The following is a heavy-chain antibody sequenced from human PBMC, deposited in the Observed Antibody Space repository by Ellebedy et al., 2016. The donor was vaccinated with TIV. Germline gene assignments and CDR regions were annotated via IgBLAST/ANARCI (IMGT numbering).Heavy chain of an antibody. CDR1: GYTFTSYG. CDR2: ISVYNGNT. Sequence: AASVNVSCKASGYTFTSYGITWVRQAPGQGPEWMGWISVYNGNTNYAQKLQGRVTMTTDTSTSTAYMELRSLRSDDTAVYYCARRRGSYSYDYWGQGTLVTVSS. V-gene: IGHV1-18*04. J-gene: IGHJ4*02. D-gene: IGHD1-26*01. CDR3: ARRRGSYSYDY.